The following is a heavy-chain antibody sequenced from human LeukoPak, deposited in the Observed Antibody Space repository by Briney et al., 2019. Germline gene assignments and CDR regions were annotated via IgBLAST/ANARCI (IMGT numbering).Heavy chain of an antibody. D-gene: IGHD3-22*01. Sequence: GGSLRLSCAASGFTFSSYSMNWVRQAPGKGLEWVSYISSSSSTIYYAGSVKGRFTISRDNAKNSLYLQMNSLRAEDTAVYYCARNANYYDSSGDFDYWGQGTLVTVSS. CDR3: ARNANYYDSSGDFDY. CDR2: ISSSSSTI. J-gene: IGHJ4*02. V-gene: IGHV3-48*01. CDR1: GFTFSSYS.